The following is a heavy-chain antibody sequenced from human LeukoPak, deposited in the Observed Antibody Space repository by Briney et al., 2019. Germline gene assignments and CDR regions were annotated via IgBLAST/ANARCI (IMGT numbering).Heavy chain of an antibody. CDR1: SGSFSGYY. Sequence: SSETLSLTCAVYSGSFSGYYWSWIRQPPGKGLEWIGEINHSGSTNYNPSLKSRVTISVDTSKNQFSLKLSSVTAADTAVYYCARNDHYDPDAFDIWGQGTMVTVSS. D-gene: IGHD3-22*01. V-gene: IGHV4-34*01. J-gene: IGHJ3*02. CDR2: INHSGST. CDR3: ARNDHYDPDAFDI.